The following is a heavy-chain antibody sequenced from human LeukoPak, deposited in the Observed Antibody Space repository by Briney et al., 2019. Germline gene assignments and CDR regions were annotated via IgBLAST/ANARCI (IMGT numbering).Heavy chain of an antibody. CDR1: GYTFTGYY. CDR3: ARTRITMVRGVTYWFDP. J-gene: IGHJ5*02. D-gene: IGHD3-10*01. V-gene: IGHV1-2*02. Sequence: ASVKVSCKAFGYTFTGYYMHWVRQAPGQGLEWMGWINPNSGGTNYAQKFQGRVTMTRDTSISTAYMELSRLRSDDTAVYYCARTRITMVRGVTYWFDPWGQGTLVTVSS. CDR2: INPNSGGT.